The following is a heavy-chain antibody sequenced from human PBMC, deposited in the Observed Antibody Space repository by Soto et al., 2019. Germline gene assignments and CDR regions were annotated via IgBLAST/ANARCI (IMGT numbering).Heavy chain of an antibody. D-gene: IGHD4-17*01. J-gene: IGHJ6*03. CDR3: ARSAYSDYFYYYYIDV. V-gene: IGHV3-74*01. Sequence: EVQLVESGGGLVQPGGSLRLSCVASGFTVSSYWMHWVRQSPGKGLVWVSRINSDGRITNYADSVKGRFTISSDNAKNTLYLQMNSLRAEDTAVYYCARSAYSDYFYYYYIDVWGKGTTVTVSS. CDR1: GFTVSSYW. CDR2: INSDGRIT.